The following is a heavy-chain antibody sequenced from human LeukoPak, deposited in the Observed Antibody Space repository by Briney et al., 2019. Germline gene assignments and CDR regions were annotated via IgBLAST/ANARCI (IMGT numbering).Heavy chain of an antibody. Sequence: SETLSLTCTVSGGSISSGAYYWSCIQQPPGKGLEWIGYIYQSGSTYYNPSLNSRATISVDRSKNQFSLKLSSVTAADTSVYYCARGAIPHYGGLYYYSYMDVWGKGTTVTASS. V-gene: IGHV4-30-2*01. J-gene: IGHJ6*03. CDR2: IYQSGST. CDR3: ARGAIPHYGGLYYYSYMDV. D-gene: IGHD4-23*01. CDR1: GGSISSGAYY.